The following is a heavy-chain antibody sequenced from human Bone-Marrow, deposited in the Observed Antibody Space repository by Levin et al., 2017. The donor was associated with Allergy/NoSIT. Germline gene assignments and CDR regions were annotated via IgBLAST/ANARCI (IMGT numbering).Heavy chain of an antibody. Sequence: PGGSLRLSCAASGFPFTSYNLNWVRQAPGKGLEWVSSSGNTMYYADSVKGRFTISRATAKKSLFLHMNSLRPEDTAIYYCARGGYIYGRIELKYFQNWGQGTLVTVSS. D-gene: IGHD5-18*01. J-gene: IGHJ1*01. CDR3: ARGGYIYGRIELKYFQN. CDR2: SGNTM. V-gene: IGHV3-48*01. CDR1: GFPFTSYN.